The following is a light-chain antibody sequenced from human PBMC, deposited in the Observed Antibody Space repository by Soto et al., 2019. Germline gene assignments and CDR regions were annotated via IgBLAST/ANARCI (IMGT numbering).Light chain of an antibody. J-gene: IGKJ1*01. Sequence: EIVMTQSPATLSVSPGERATLSCRASQSVSSNLAWYQHKPGQAPRLLIYGASTRATGIPARFSGSGSGTEFTLTISSLQSEDFAVYYCQQYNNWPLKFGQGTKVDIK. V-gene: IGKV3-15*01. CDR3: QQYNNWPLK. CDR1: QSVSSN. CDR2: GAS.